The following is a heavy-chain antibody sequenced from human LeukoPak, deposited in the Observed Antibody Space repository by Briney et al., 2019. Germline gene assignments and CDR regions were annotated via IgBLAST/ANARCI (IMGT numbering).Heavy chain of an antibody. CDR3: AKIPQVSTTSVPNFDY. V-gene: IGHV3-23*01. D-gene: IGHD2/OR15-2a*01. CDR1: GFTFSNYA. J-gene: IGHJ4*02. Sequence: SGGSLRLSCAASGFTFSNYAMNWVRQTPGKGLEWVSIISGSGDSTYYADSVKGRFTISRDNSRNTLYLQMISLRAEDTGVYYCAKIPQVSTTSVPNFDYWGQGTLVTVSS. CDR2: ISGSGDST.